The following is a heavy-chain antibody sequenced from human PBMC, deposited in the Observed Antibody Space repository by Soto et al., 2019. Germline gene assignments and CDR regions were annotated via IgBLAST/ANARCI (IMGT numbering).Heavy chain of an antibody. D-gene: IGHD2-2*01. CDR1: GFTFSSYA. CDR3: AREVVVVPAAIPSYYYGMDV. Sequence: VQLVESGGGVVQPGRSLRLSCAASGFTFSSYAMHWVRQAPGKGLEWVAVISYDGSNKYYADSVKGRFTISRDNSKNTLYLQMNSLRAEDTAVYYCAREVVVVPAAIPSYYYGMDVWGQGTTVTVSS. J-gene: IGHJ6*02. CDR2: ISYDGSNK. V-gene: IGHV3-30-3*01.